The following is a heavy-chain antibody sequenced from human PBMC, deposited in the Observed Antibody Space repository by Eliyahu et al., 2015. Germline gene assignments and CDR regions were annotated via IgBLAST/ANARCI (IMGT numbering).Heavy chain of an antibody. Sequence: QVQLQESGPGLVKPSQTLSLTCTVXXXXXXSGGYXWSWXRQHPGKGLEWIGXIYYSGSTYYNPSLKSRVTISVDTSKNQFSLKLSSVTAADTAVYYCARVPPGIAAAGVDYWGQGTLVTVSS. CDR3: ARVPPGIAAAGVDY. CDR2: IYYSGST. J-gene: IGHJ4*02. CDR1: XXXXXSGGYX. V-gene: IGHV4-31*03. D-gene: IGHD6-13*01.